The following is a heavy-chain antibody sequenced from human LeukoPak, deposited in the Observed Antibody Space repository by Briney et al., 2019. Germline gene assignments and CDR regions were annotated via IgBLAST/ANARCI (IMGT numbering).Heavy chain of an antibody. Sequence: GGSLRLSCTASGFTFNNYAMGWVRLAPGKGLEWVSVISAGGGSTYYADSVKGRFTVSRDNSKNTLYLQMNSLRAEDTAVYYCAKDIRTYYYDSSGFDYWGQGTLVTVSS. D-gene: IGHD3-22*01. CDR3: AKDIRTYYYDSSGFDY. CDR2: ISAGGGST. CDR1: GFTFNNYA. J-gene: IGHJ4*02. V-gene: IGHV3-23*01.